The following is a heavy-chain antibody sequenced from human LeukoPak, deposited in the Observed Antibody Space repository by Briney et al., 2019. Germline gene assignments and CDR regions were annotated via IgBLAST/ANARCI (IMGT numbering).Heavy chain of an antibody. Sequence: ASVKVSCKVSGYTLTELSMHWVRQAPGKGLEWMGGFDPGDGETIYAQKFQGRVTMTEDTSTDTAYMELSSLRSEDTAVYYCATTPLIVVTPYYFDYWGQGTLVTVSS. CDR3: ATTPLIVVTPYYFDY. V-gene: IGHV1-24*01. CDR1: GYTLTELS. J-gene: IGHJ4*02. D-gene: IGHD2-21*01. CDR2: FDPGDGET.